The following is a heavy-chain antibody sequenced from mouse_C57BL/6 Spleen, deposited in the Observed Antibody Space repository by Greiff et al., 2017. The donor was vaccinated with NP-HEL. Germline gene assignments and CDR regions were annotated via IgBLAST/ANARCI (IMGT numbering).Heavy chain of an antibody. CDR2: INPYNGDT. CDR1: GYSFTGYF. V-gene: IGHV1-20*01. Sequence: EVKLMESGPELVKPGDSVKISCKASGYSFTGYFMNWVMQSHGKSLEWIGRINPYNGDTFYNQKFKGKATLTVDKSSSTAHMELRSLTSEDSAVYDCARLGYGSSYYFDYWGQGTTLTVSS. D-gene: IGHD1-1*01. J-gene: IGHJ2*01. CDR3: ARLGYGSSYYFDY.